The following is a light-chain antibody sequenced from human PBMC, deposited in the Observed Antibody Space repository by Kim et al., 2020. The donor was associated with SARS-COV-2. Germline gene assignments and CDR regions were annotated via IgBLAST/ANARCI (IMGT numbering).Light chain of an antibody. V-gene: IGKV3-15*01. CDR2: GAS. Sequence: EILMAQSPATLSVSPGERGTLSCRASQSVSNNLAWYQQKPGQAPRLLIYGASTRATEIPARFSGSASGTEFTLPISSLQSEDFAIYYCHQYNEWPLTFGGGTKVDIK. CDR1: QSVSNN. J-gene: IGKJ4*01. CDR3: HQYNEWPLT.